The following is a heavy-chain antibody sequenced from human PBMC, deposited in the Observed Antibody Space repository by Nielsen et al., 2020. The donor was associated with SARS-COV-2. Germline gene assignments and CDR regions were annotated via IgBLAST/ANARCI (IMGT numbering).Heavy chain of an antibody. CDR2: INSDGSST. CDR1: GFTFSSYW. V-gene: IGHV3-74*01. Sequence: GGSLRLSCAASGFTFSSYWMHWVRQAPGKGLVWVSRINSDGSSTSYADSVKGRFTISRDNAKNTLYLQMNSLRAEDTAVYYCARVRLKVVVADGKDVWGQGTTVTVS. J-gene: IGHJ6*02. CDR3: ARVRLKVVVADGKDV. D-gene: IGHD3-22*01.